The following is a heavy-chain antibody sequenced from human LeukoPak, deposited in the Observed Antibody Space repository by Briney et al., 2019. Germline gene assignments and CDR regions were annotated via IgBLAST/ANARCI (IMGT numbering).Heavy chain of an antibody. D-gene: IGHD7-27*01. Sequence: GGSLRLSCAASGFAISSNYLSWVRQAPGKGLVWVSALHSGGHTFYADSVRGRFSISRDISKNALYLQMNNLGPEDTALYYCVRGLSGVSSWYFDLWGRGTLVSVS. J-gene: IGHJ2*01. CDR1: GFAISSNY. CDR2: LHSGGHT. CDR3: VRGLSGVSSWYFDL. V-gene: IGHV3-53*01.